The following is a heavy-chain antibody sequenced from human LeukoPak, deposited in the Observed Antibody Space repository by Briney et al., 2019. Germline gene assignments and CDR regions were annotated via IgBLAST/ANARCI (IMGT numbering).Heavy chain of an antibody. D-gene: IGHD2-21*02. Sequence: PGGSLRLSCAASGFTFSSYWMSWVRQAPGKGLEWVANIKQDGNEKYYVDSVKGRFTISRDNAKKSLYLQMNSLRSEDTAVYFCARDIVMMTAFQDYWGQGTLVTVSS. CDR1: GFTFSSYW. CDR2: IKQDGNEK. V-gene: IGHV3-7*01. CDR3: ARDIVMMTAFQDY. J-gene: IGHJ4*02.